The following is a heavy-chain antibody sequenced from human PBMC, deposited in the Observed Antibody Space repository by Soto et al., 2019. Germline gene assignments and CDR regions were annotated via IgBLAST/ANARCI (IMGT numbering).Heavy chain of an antibody. V-gene: IGHV3-33*01. CDR1: GFTFSSYG. CDR3: ARVTYGTYYYYGMDV. Sequence: AGSLRLSCAASGFTFSSYGMHWVRQAPCKGLEWVAVIWYDGSNKYYADSVKGRFTISRDNSKNTLYLQMNSLRAEDTAVYYCARVTYGTYYYYGMDVWGQGTTVTVSS. D-gene: IGHD4-17*01. J-gene: IGHJ6*02. CDR2: IWYDGSNK.